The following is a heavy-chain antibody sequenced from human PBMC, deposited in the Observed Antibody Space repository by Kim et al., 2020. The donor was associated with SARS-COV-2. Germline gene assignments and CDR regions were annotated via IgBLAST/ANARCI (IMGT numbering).Heavy chain of an antibody. Sequence: WGSLRLSCAASGFTFSSYAMSWVRQAPGKGLEWVSAISGSGGSTYYADSVKGRFTISRDNSKNTLYLQMNSLRAEDTAVYYCAKSGRYYGSGSYYKEYYFDYWGQGTLVTVSS. J-gene: IGHJ4*02. D-gene: IGHD3-10*01. V-gene: IGHV3-23*01. CDR1: GFTFSSYA. CDR2: ISGSGGST. CDR3: AKSGRYYGSGSYYKEYYFDY.